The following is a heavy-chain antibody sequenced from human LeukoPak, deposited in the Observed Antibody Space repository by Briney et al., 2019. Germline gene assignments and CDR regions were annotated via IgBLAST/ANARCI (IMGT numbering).Heavy chain of an antibody. D-gene: IGHD5-24*01. CDR3: ARGDVEMAKGHDY. CDR2: IYYSGST. J-gene: IGHJ4*02. CDR1: GGSISSGDYY. Sequence: SETLSLTCTVSGGSISSGDYYWSWIRQPPGKGLEWIGYIYYSGSTYYNPSPKSRVTISVDTSKNQFSLKLSSVTAADTAVYYCARGDVEMAKGHDYWGQGTLVTVSS. V-gene: IGHV4-30-4*08.